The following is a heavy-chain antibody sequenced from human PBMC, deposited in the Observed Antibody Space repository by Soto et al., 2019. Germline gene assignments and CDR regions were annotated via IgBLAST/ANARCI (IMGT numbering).Heavy chain of an antibody. D-gene: IGHD3-3*01. Sequence: GASVKVSCKVSGYTLTELSMHWVRQAPGKGLEWMGGFDPEDGETIYAQKFQGRVTMTEDTSTDTAYMELSSLRSEDTAVYYCATQVLRPIFGVVIIRSWDLDYWGQGTQVTVSS. CDR2: FDPEDGET. CDR3: ATQVLRPIFGVVIIRSWDLDY. J-gene: IGHJ4*02. V-gene: IGHV1-24*01. CDR1: GYTLTELS.